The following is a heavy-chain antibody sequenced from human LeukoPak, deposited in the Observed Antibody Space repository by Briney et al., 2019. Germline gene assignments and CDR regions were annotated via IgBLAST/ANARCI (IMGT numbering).Heavy chain of an antibody. CDR3: ATDPLGYYDNSGHTSPFDY. J-gene: IGHJ4*02. D-gene: IGHD3-22*01. CDR1: GYTLTELS. V-gene: IGHV1-24*01. CDR2: FDPEDGET. Sequence: GASVKVSCKVSGYTLTELSMHWVRQAPGKGLEWMGGFDPEDGETIYAQKFQGRVTMTEDTSTDTAYMELSSLRSEDTAVYYCATDPLGYYDNSGHTSPFDYWGQGTLVTVSS.